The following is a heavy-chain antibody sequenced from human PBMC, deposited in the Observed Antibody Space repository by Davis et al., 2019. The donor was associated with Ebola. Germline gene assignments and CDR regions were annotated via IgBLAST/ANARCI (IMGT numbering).Heavy chain of an antibody. CDR1: GFTVRSTY. J-gene: IGHJ5*02. CDR2: INHSGST. D-gene: IGHD2-15*01. Sequence: GSLRLSCAASGFTVRSTYMSWVRQPPGKGLEWIGEINHSGSTNYNPSLKSRVTISVDTSKNQFSLKLSSVTAADTAVYYCARGRSGGSRWFDPWGQGTLVTVSS. CDR3: ARGRSGGSRWFDP. V-gene: IGHV4-34*01.